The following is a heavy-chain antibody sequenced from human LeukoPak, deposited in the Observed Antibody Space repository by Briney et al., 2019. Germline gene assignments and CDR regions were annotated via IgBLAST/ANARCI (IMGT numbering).Heavy chain of an antibody. CDR2: INPNSGGT. Sequence: GASVKVSCKASGYTFTGYYMHWVRQAPGQGLEWMGRINPNSGGTNYAQKLQGRVTMTRDTSISTAYMELSRLRSDDTAVYYCARFGDYYDSSGYSGYWGQGTLVTVSS. D-gene: IGHD3-22*01. V-gene: IGHV1-2*06. CDR1: GYTFTGYY. J-gene: IGHJ4*02. CDR3: ARFGDYYDSSGYSGY.